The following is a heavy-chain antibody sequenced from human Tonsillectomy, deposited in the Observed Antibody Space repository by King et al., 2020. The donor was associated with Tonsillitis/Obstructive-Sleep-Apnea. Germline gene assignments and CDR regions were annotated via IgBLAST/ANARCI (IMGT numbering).Heavy chain of an antibody. Sequence: VKLQQWGAGLLKPSETLSLTCAVYGGSFSGYYWSWIRQPPGKGLEWIGEINHSGSTNYNPSLKSRVTISVDTSKNQFSLKLSSVTAADTAVYYCARVRGYSYGHYYMDVWGKGTTVTVSS. CDR2: INHSGST. CDR3: ARVRGYSYGHYYMDV. V-gene: IGHV4-34*01. J-gene: IGHJ6*03. CDR1: GGSFSGYY. D-gene: IGHD5-18*01.